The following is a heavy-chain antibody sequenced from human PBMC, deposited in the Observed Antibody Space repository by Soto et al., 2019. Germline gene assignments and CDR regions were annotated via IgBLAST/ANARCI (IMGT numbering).Heavy chain of an antibody. CDR1: GFTFSSYG. CDR2: ISYDGSNK. J-gene: IGHJ6*02. V-gene: IGHV3-30*19. Sequence: GGSLRLCCAASGFTFSSYGMHGVREAPGKGLEWVAVISYDGSNKYYADSVKGRFTISRDNSKNTLYLQMNSLRAEDTAVYYCARGSMVATVTTYYYYGMDVWGQGTTVTVSS. D-gene: IGHD4-17*01. CDR3: ARGSMVATVTTYYYYGMDV.